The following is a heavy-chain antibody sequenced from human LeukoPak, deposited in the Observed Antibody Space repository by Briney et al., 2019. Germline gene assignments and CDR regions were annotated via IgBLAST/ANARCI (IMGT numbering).Heavy chain of an antibody. V-gene: IGHV3-15*01. J-gene: IGHJ4*02. CDR3: TTVGSFWSGYPVWY. CDR2: IKSKTDGGTT. D-gene: IGHD3-3*01. CDR1: GFTFSNAW. Sequence: GGSLRLSCAASGFTFSNAWMSWVRQAPGKGLEWVGRIKSKTDGGTTDYAAPVKGRFTISRDDSKNTLYPQMNSLKTEDTAVYYCTTVGSFWSGYPVWYWGQGTLVTVSS.